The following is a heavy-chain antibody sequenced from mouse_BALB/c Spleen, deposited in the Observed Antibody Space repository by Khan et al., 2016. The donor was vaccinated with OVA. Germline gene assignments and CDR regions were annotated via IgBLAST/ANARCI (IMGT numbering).Heavy chain of an antibody. Sequence: EVKLMESGPGLVKPSQTVSLTCTVTGISITTGNYRWSWIRQFPGNKLEWIGNIYYSGTITYNPSLTSRTTITRDTSKHQFFLEIHSLNAEDTATYFCARDYGSLYWDFDVWGAGTTVTVAS. CDR1: GISITTGNYR. CDR3: ARDYGSLYWDFDV. CDR2: IYYSGTI. J-gene: IGHJ1*01. V-gene: IGHV3-5*02. D-gene: IGHD1-1*01.